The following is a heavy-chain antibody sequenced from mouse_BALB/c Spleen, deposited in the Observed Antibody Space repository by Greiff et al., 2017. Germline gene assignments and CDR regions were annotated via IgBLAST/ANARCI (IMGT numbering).Heavy chain of an antibody. D-gene: IGHD2-4*01. CDR2: ISSGGSYT. Sequence: EVKLVESGGGLVKPGGSLKLSCAASGFTFSSYTMSWVRQTPEKRLEWVATISSGGSYTYYPDSVKGRFTISRDNAKNTLYLQMSSLKSEDTAMYYCTSAHDYGPIHWGQGTTLTVSS. CDR3: TSAHDYGPIH. J-gene: IGHJ2*01. V-gene: IGHV5-6-4*01. CDR1: GFTFSSYT.